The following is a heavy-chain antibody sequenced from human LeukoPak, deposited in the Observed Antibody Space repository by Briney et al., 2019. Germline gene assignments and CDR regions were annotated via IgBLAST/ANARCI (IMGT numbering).Heavy chain of an antibody. CDR2: ISAYNGNA. CDR1: GYTFTSYG. J-gene: IGHJ4*02. D-gene: IGHD2-15*01. V-gene: IGHV1-18*04. Sequence: ASVKVSCKASGYTFTSYGISWVRQAPGQGLEWMGWISAYNGNANYAQKLQGRVTMTTDTSTSTAYMELRSLRSDDTAVYYCARVSFNQDTVVVVAASHFDYWGQGTLVTVSS. CDR3: ARVSFNQDTVVVVAASHFDY.